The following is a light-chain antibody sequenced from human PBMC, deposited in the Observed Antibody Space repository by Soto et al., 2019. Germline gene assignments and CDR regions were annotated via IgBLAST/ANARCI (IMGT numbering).Light chain of an antibody. Sequence: EIVLTQSPGTLSLSPGERATLSCRASQSVSSFYLGWYKQKPGQAPRLLIYGASSRATGIPDRFSGSGSGTDFTLTISRLEPEDFAVYYCQQYGSSPWTFGQGTKVEIK. CDR2: GAS. V-gene: IGKV3-20*01. CDR3: QQYGSSPWT. J-gene: IGKJ1*01. CDR1: QSVSSFY.